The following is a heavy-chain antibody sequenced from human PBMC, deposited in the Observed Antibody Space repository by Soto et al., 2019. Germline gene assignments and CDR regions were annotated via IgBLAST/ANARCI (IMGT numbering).Heavy chain of an antibody. V-gene: IGHV3-33*01. CDR2: VWFDGSIQ. J-gene: IGHJ4*02. Sequence: GGSLRLSCVASGFTFSDYGIHWVRQAPDKGLEWVAVVWFDGSIQYYGDSVKGRFTISRDNSNNTVDLQMNTLRAEDTAVYYWARVDFGGNSYYLDCWGQRTTVTVAS. D-gene: IGHD1-7*01. CDR3: ARVDFGGNSYYLDC. CDR1: GFTFSDYG.